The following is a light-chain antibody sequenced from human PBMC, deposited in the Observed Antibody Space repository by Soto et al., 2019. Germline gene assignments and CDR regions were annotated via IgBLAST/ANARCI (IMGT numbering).Light chain of an antibody. Sequence: DIQMTQSPSSLSASVGDRITISCRASQRISNYLNWYQQKPGRAPKLLIHAASVLEGGVAPRFSGSGSETDFTLTISKLQPEDFARYYCQQSLTTPFTFGGGTALEI. V-gene: IGKV1-39*01. J-gene: IGKJ4*01. CDR2: AAS. CDR3: QQSLTTPFT. CDR1: QRISNY.